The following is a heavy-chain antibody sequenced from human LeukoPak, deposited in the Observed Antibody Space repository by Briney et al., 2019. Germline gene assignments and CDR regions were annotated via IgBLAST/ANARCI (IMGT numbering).Heavy chain of an antibody. CDR1: GLTFSSYW. V-gene: IGHV3-7*01. CDR3: ARGPTRANSTDY. Sequence: PGGSLRLSCAASGLTFSSYWMSWVRQAPGKGLEWVANIKQDGSEKYYVDSVKGRFTISRDNAKNSLYLQMNSLRAEDTAVYYCARGPTRANSTDYWGQGALVTVSS. CDR2: IKQDGSEK. J-gene: IGHJ4*02. D-gene: IGHD2/OR15-2a*01.